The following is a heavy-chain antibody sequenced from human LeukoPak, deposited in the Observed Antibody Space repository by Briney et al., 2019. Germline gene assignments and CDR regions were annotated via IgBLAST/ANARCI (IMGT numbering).Heavy chain of an antibody. CDR1: RYTFSSYW. CDR3: AREEDVVVPAATRVLGDYYYYGMDV. CDR2: INSDGSST. J-gene: IGHJ6*02. D-gene: IGHD2-2*01. V-gene: IGHV3-74*01. Sequence: PGGSLRLSCAASRYTFSSYWMHWVRQAPGKGLVWVSRINSDGSSTGYADSVKGRFTISRDNAKNTLYLQMNSLRAEDTAVYYCAREEDVVVPAATRVLGDYYYYGMDVWGQGTTVTVSS.